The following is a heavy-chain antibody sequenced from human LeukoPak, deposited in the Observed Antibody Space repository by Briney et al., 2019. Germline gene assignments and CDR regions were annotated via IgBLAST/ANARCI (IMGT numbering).Heavy chain of an antibody. D-gene: IGHD2-2*01. CDR1: GYTFTSYG. V-gene: IGHV1-18*01. CDR3: AREGYCNSTSCDKPFDY. Sequence: ASVKVSCKASGYTFTSYGITWVRQAPGQGLEWMGWISAYNGHTNYAQEFQGRVTMTTDTSTSTAYMELRSLRSDDTALYYCAREGYCNSTSCDKPFDYWGQGTLVTDSS. CDR2: ISAYNGHT. J-gene: IGHJ4*02.